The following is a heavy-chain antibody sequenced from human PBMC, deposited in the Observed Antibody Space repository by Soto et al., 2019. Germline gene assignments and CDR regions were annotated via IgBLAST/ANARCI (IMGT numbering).Heavy chain of an antibody. CDR1: GYTLTELS. Sequence: ASVKVSCKVSGYTLTELSMHWVRQAPGKGFEWMGGFDPEDGETIYAQKFQGRVTMTEDTSTDTAYMELSSLRSEDTAVYYCATPGYSYGGGYNAGFDIWGQGTMVTVSS. J-gene: IGHJ3*02. CDR2: FDPEDGET. CDR3: ATPGYSYGGGYNAGFDI. D-gene: IGHD5-18*01. V-gene: IGHV1-24*01.